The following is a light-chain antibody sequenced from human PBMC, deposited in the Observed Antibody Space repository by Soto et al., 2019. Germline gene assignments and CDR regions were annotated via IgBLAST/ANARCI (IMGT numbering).Light chain of an antibody. CDR1: QSVSSSY. CDR2: GAS. CDR3: QQYGSSSWT. V-gene: IGKV3-20*01. Sequence: EVVLTLSPGTLSLFPGERATLSCCFGQSVSSSYLAWYQQKPGQAPRLLIYGASSRATGIPDRFSGSGSGTDFTLTISRLEPEDCAVYYCQQYGSSSWTFGQGTKGDNK. J-gene: IGKJ1*01.